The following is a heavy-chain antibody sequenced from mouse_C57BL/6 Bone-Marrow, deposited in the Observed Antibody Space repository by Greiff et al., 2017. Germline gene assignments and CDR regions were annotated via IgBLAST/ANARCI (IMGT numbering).Heavy chain of an antibody. D-gene: IGHD2-3*01. CDR3: ARPYDGYYDYYAMDY. CDR2: ISYDGSN. Sequence: EVQRVESGPGLVKPSQSLSLTCSVTGYSITSGYYWNWIRQFPGNKLEWMGYISYDGSNNYNPSLKNRISITRDTSKNQFFLKLNAVTTEDTATYDCARPYDGYYDYYAMDYWGQGTSVTVSS. J-gene: IGHJ4*01. CDR1: GYSITSGYY. V-gene: IGHV3-6*01.